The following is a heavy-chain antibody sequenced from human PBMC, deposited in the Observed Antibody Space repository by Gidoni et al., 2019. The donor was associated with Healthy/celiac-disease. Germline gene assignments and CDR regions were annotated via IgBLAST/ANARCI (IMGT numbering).Heavy chain of an antibody. D-gene: IGHD6-13*01. CDR3: ARIAAALDAFDI. CDR1: GYSISSGYY. J-gene: IGHJ3*02. CDR2: IYHSGST. Sequence: QLQLQESGPGLVTPSAPLSLTCPVSGYSISSGYYWGWIRQPPGKGLEWIGSIYHSGSTYYNPSLKSRVTISVDTSKNQFSLKLSSVTAADTAVYYCARIAAALDAFDIWGQGTMVTVSS. V-gene: IGHV4-38-2*01.